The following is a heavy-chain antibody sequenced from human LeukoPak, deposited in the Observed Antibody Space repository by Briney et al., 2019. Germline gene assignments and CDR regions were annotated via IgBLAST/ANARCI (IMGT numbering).Heavy chain of an antibody. CDR3: ARHGAAAAELDY. CDR1: GGSISSSNW. V-gene: IGHV4-4*02. J-gene: IGHJ4*02. D-gene: IGHD2-2*01. CDR2: IYYSGST. Sequence: SETLSLTCAVSGGSISSSNWWSWVRQPPGKGLEWIGYIYYSGSTNYNPSLKSRVTVSVDTSKNQFSLKLSSVTAADTAVYYCARHGAAAAELDYWGQGTLVTVSS.